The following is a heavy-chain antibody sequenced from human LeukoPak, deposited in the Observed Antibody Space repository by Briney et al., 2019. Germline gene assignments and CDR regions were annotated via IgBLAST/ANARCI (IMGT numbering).Heavy chain of an antibody. J-gene: IGHJ4*02. V-gene: IGHV4-4*07. CDR2: IYITGST. CDR1: NGSVSPYY. Sequence: SETLSLTCTVSNGSVSPYYWSWIRQPAGQGLEWIGRIYITGSTTYSPSLKSRVTMSIDTSKNQFSLNLSSVTAADTAVYFCARRSRRSYFDYWGPGALVLVSS. CDR3: ARRSRRSYFDY.